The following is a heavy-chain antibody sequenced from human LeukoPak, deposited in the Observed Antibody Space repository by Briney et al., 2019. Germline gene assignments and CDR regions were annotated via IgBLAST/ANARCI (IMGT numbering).Heavy chain of an antibody. CDR1: GFIFDDYA. CDR3: AKDTSSSWYGSGSFDY. CDR2: ISWNSGSI. V-gene: IGHV3-9*01. D-gene: IGHD6-13*01. J-gene: IGHJ4*02. Sequence: PGGSLRLSCAASGFIFDDYAMHWVRQAPGKGLEWVSGISWNSGSIGYADSVKGRFTISRDNAKNSLYLQMNSLRAEDTALYYCAKDTSSSWYGSGSFDYWGQGTLVTVSS.